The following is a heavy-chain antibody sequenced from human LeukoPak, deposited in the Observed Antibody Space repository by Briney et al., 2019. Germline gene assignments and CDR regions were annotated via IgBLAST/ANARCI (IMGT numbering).Heavy chain of an antibody. V-gene: IGHV4-61*02. CDR2: IYTSGST. CDR1: GGSISSGSYY. D-gene: IGHD1-26*01. J-gene: IGHJ6*02. CDR3: ARDKELPAPYYYYGMDV. Sequence: SQTLSLTCTVSGGSISSGSYYWSWIRQPAGKGLEWIGCIYTSGSTNYNPSLKSRVTISVDTSKNQFSLKLSSVTAADTAVYYCARDKELPAPYYYYGMDVWGQGTTVTVSS.